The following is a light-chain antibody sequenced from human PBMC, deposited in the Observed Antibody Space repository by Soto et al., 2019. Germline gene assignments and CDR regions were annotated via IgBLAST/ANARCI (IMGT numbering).Light chain of an antibody. V-gene: IGLV2-14*01. Sequence: QSALTQSASVSGSPGQSITISCTGTSSDVGAHDYVSWYQQHPGYAPKLIIYEVSYRPSGVSARFSGSKSGATASLTISRLQPEDEADFYCGSKTTSGTQVFGPGTKVTVL. J-gene: IGLJ1*01. CDR3: GSKTTSGTQV. CDR1: SSDVGAHDY. CDR2: EVS.